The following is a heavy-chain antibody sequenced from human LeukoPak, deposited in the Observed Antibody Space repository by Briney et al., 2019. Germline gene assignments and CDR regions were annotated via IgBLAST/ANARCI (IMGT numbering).Heavy chain of an antibody. V-gene: IGHV3-53*01. CDR2: IYSGGNT. Sequence: GGSLRLSCAASGFTVSFNYMTWVRQAPGKGLEWVSLIYSGGNTYYADSVKGRFTISRDESKNTLYLQMNSLSAEDTAVYYCAKDGGWDDYGDFSPLDYWGHGTLVTVSS. J-gene: IGHJ4*01. CDR3: AKDGGWDDYGDFSPLDY. CDR1: GFTVSFNY. D-gene: IGHD4-17*01.